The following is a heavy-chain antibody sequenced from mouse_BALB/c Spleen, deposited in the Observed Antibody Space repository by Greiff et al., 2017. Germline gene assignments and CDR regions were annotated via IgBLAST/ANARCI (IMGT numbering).Heavy chain of an antibody. V-gene: IGHV5-12-2*01. CDR2: ISNGGGST. CDR3: ARLRWLEGLMDY. J-gene: IGHJ4*01. CDR1: GFTFSSYT. Sequence: EVHLVESGGGLVQPGGSLKLSCAASGFTFSSYTMSWVRQTPEKRLEWVAYISNGGGSTYYPDTVKGRFTISRDNAKNTLYLQMSSLKSEDTAMYYCARLRWLEGLMDYWGQGTSVTVSS. D-gene: IGHD2-3*01.